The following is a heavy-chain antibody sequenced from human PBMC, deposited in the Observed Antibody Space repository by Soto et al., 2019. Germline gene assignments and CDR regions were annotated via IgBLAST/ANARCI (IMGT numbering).Heavy chain of an antibody. CDR3: VRWDSGGPDH. CDR2: TKNKANRYTT. V-gene: IGHV3-72*01. Sequence: EVQLVESGGGLVQPGGSLRLSCAASGFTLSDHYMDWVRQAPGKGLEWVGRTKNKANRYTTEYAASVKGRFTISRDDSENSVYLQMNSLKTDDTAVYYGVRWDSGGPDHWGQGTLVTVSS. CDR1: GFTLSDHY. J-gene: IGHJ4*02. D-gene: IGHD1-26*01.